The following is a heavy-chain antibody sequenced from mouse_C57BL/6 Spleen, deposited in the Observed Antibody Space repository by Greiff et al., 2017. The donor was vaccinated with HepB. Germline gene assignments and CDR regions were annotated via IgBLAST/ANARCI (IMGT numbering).Heavy chain of an antibody. V-gene: IGHV1-76*01. CDR1: GYTFTDYY. D-gene: IGHD1-1*01. J-gene: IGHJ2*01. CDR2: IYPGSGNT. Sequence: QVQLQQSGAELVRPGASVKLSCKASGYTFTDYYINWVKQRPGQGLEWIARIYPGSGNTYYNEKFKGKATLTAEKSSSTAYMQLSSLTSEDSAVYFCARRDYGFDYWGQGTTLTVSS. CDR3: ARRDYGFDY.